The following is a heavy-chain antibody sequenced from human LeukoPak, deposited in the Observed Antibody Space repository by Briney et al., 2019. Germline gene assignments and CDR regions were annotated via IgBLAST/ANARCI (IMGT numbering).Heavy chain of an antibody. J-gene: IGHJ4*02. Sequence: GGSLRLSCTVSGFTFGDYAMSWVRQAPGKGLEWGGFIRSKAYGGTTEYAASVRGRFTISRDDSKSIAYLQMNSLKTDDTAVYYCTRTSCGGDCLNFDYWGQGTLVTVSS. CDR2: IRSKAYGGTT. CDR3: TRTSCGGDCLNFDY. D-gene: IGHD2-21*02. CDR1: GFTFGDYA. V-gene: IGHV3-49*04.